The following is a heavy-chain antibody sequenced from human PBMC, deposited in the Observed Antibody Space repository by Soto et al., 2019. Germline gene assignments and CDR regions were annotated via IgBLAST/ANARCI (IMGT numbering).Heavy chain of an antibody. J-gene: IGHJ4*02. V-gene: IGHV3-66*01. CDR1: GFSVSRNY. Sequence: EVQVVESGGGLVQPGGSLRLSCAASGFSVSRNYMSWVRQAPGKGLEWVSVIFGGGSTLYADSVKGRFTIFRDNSKNTRYLQMNSLRVEDTGVYYCVRDDGASPYDYWGQGALVTVSS. CDR3: VRDDGASPYDY. CDR2: IFGGGST. D-gene: IGHD3-16*01.